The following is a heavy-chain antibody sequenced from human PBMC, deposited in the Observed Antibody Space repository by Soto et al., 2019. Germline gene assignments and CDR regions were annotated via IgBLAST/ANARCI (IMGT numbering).Heavy chain of an antibody. J-gene: IGHJ6*02. CDR2: ISWDGGST. D-gene: IGHD6-6*01. Sequence: PGGSLRLSCAASGFTFDDYAMHWVRQAPGKGLEWVSLISWDGGSTYYADSVKGRFTISRDNSKNSLYLQMNSLRAEDTALYYCAKGPYSSSFIPSYYYYGMDVWGQGTTVTGLL. CDR1: GFTFDDYA. CDR3: AKGPYSSSFIPSYYYYGMDV. V-gene: IGHV3-43D*04.